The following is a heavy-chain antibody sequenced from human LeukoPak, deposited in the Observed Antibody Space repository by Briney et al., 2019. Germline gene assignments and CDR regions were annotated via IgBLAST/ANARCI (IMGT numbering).Heavy chain of an antibody. CDR3: ARVAAGTGSYDY. Sequence: GVSLRLSCAASGFTLSSYWMHWVRQAPGKGLVWVARINTDGTTINYADSVKGRFTISRDKAQNTLYLQMNSLRVEDTAVYYCARVAAGTGSYDYWGQGTLVTVSS. CDR1: GFTLSSYW. J-gene: IGHJ4*02. V-gene: IGHV3-74*01. D-gene: IGHD3-10*01. CDR2: INTDGTTI.